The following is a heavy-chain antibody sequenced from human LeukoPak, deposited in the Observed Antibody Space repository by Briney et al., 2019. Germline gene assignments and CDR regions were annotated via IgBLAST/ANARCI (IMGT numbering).Heavy chain of an antibody. Sequence: NWVRQHPGRGLEWIGYIYYSGRTYYNPSLKSRVTISLDTSQNHFSLKLTSVTAADTAVYYCARDGNWYYFDFWGLGTLVTVSS. V-gene: IGHV4-31*02. J-gene: IGHJ4*02. CDR3: ARDGNWYYFDF. CDR2: IYYSGRT. D-gene: IGHD1-1*01.